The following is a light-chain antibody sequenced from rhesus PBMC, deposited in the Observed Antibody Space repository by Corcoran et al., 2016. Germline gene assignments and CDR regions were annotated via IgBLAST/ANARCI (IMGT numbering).Light chain of an antibody. CDR1: QSVSSY. J-gene: IGKJ2*01. Sequence: QVILTQSPATLSLSPGERATLSCRASQSVSSYLAWYQQKPGQAPRLLIYGASSKATSIPDRFSGSGFWTDFTLTISILEPENVGVYHCYQHSSGYSFGQGTKVEIK. CDR2: GAS. CDR3: YQHSSGYS. V-gene: IGKV3-10*01.